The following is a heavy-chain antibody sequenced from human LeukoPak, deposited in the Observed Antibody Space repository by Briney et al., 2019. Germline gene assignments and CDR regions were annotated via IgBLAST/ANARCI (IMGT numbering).Heavy chain of an antibody. CDR3: AKGLEYSSSYYMDV. D-gene: IGHD6-6*01. CDR1: GFTFSSYA. V-gene: IGHV3-23*01. Sequence: GGSLRLSCAASGFTFSSYAMSWVRQAPGKGLEWVSAISGSGGSTYYADSVKGRFTISRDNSKNTLYLQMNSLRAEDTAVYYCAKGLEYSSSYYMDVWGKGTTVTVSS. J-gene: IGHJ6*03. CDR2: ISGSGGST.